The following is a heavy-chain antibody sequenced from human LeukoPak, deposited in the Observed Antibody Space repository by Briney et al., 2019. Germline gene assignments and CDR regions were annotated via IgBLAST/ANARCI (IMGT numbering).Heavy chain of an antibody. V-gene: IGHV3-7*03. Sequence: GGSLRLSCAASGFTFSSYWMSWVRQAPGKGLEWVGNIKQDGSKKYYVDSVKGRFTISRDNSKNTLYLQMNSLRAEDTAVYYCAKSIFGVFRGFDYWGQGTLVTVSS. CDR2: IKQDGSKK. CDR1: GFTFSSYW. J-gene: IGHJ4*02. CDR3: AKSIFGVFRGFDY. D-gene: IGHD3-3*01.